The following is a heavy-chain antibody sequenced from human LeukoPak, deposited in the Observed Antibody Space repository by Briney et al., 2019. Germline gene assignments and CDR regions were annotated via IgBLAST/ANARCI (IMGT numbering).Heavy chain of an antibody. CDR2: MWCDGSNK. CDR1: GFAFSSYG. D-gene: IGHD2-2*02. CDR3: ARDQYCSSTSCYTWPFDY. V-gene: IGHV3-33*01. J-gene: IGHJ4*02. Sequence: PGGSVRLSCAASGFAFSSYGMDWVRQAPGKGLEWVAGMWCDGSNKYYADSVKGRFTISRDNSKNTLYLQMNSLRAEDTAVYYCARDQYCSSTSCYTWPFDYWGQGTLVTVSS.